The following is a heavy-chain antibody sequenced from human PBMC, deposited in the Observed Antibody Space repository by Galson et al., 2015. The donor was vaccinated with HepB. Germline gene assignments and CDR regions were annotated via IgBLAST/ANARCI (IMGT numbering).Heavy chain of an antibody. CDR2: ISYDGSNK. D-gene: IGHD3-10*01. CDR3: ARGGLIGSETGFDP. CDR1: GFTFSSYA. Sequence: SLRLSCAASGFTFSSYAMHWVRQAPGKGLEWVAVISYDGSNKYYADSVKGRFTISRDNSKNTLYLQMNSLRAEDTAVYYCARGGLIGSETGFDPWGQGTLVTVSS. J-gene: IGHJ5*02. V-gene: IGHV3-30-3*01.